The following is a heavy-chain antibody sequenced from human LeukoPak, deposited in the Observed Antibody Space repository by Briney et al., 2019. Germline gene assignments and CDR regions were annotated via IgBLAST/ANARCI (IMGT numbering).Heavy chain of an antibody. CDR1: GFTFGDYA. CDR3: TSCYFYDSSGYWSSRIYDYYYGMDV. Sequence: GGSLRLSCTASGFTFGDYAMSWVREAPGKGLGWVGFIRSKAYGGTTEYAASVKGRFTISRDDSRSIAYLQMNSLKTEDTAVYYCTSCYFYDSSGYWSSRIYDYYYGMDVWGQGTTVTVSS. V-gene: IGHV3-49*04. D-gene: IGHD3-22*01. CDR2: IRSKAYGGTT. J-gene: IGHJ6*02.